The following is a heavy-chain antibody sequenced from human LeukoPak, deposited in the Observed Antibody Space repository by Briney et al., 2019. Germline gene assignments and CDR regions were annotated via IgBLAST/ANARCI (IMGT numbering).Heavy chain of an antibody. CDR2: ISISSNYI. CDR1: GFTFGRYS. V-gene: IGHV3-21*01. CDR3: ARGSRFGVVGRDAFDI. Sequence: GSLRLSCAASGFTFGRYSMNWVRPAPGKGLEWVSSISISSNYIYYADSVKGRFTISRDNAKNSLYLQVNSLRAEDTAVYYCARGSRFGVVGRDAFDIWGQGTVVTVSS. D-gene: IGHD3-3*01. J-gene: IGHJ3*02.